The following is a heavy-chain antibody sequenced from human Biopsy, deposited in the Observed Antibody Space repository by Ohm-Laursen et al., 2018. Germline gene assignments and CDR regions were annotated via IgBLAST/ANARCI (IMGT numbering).Heavy chain of an antibody. D-gene: IGHD1-1*01. J-gene: IGHJ4*02. CDR2: IYTSGSP. Sequence: GTLSLTCTVSGDSINNYYWSWIRQPAGKGLEWIGRIYTSGSPNYNLSLESRVTMSVDTSKNQFSLNLRSVTAADTAAYYCARAVRNQLVSEYWGQGTLVTVSS. V-gene: IGHV4-4*07. CDR3: ARAVRNQLVSEY. CDR1: GDSINNYY.